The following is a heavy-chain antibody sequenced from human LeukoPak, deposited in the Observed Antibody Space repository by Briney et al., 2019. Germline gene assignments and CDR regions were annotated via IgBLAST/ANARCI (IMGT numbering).Heavy chain of an antibody. J-gene: IGHJ4*02. D-gene: IGHD6-19*01. Sequence: SETLSLTCTVSGGSISSYYWSWLRQPPGKGLEWIGYIYYSGSTNYNPSLKSRVTISVDTSKNQFSLKLSSVTAADTAVYYSARRKRKQSGYDYWGQGTLVTVSS. CDR1: GGSISSYY. CDR2: IYYSGST. V-gene: IGHV4-59*08. CDR3: ARRKRKQSGYDY.